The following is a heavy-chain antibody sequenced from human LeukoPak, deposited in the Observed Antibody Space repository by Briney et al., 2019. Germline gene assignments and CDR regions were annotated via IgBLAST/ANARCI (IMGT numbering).Heavy chain of an antibody. CDR1: GFTFSSYA. Sequence: GGSLRLSCAASGFTFSSYAMSWVRQAPGKGLEWVSAISGSGGSTYYADSVKGRFTISRDNSKNTLYLQMNSLRAEDTAVYYCAKHTGDSSGYYPIYYYYYYMDVWGKGARVTVSS. CDR2: ISGSGGST. J-gene: IGHJ6*03. V-gene: IGHV3-23*01. D-gene: IGHD3-22*01. CDR3: AKHTGDSSGYYPIYYYYYYMDV.